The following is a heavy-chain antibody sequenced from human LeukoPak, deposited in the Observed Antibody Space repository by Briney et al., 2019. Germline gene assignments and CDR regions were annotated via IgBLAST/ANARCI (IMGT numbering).Heavy chain of an antibody. Sequence: GGSLRLSCVASGFTVSRSYMSWVRQVPGRGPEWVANVNRDGSETYYLDSVKGRFTISKDNAKNSLYLQMNSLRAEDTALYHCARNNGMDVWGQGTTVIVSS. CDR2: VNRDGSET. CDR3: ARNNGMDV. V-gene: IGHV3-7*03. CDR1: GFTVSRSY. J-gene: IGHJ6*02.